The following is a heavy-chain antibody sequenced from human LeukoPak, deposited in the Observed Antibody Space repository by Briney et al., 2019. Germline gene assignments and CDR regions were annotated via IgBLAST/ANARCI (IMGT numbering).Heavy chain of an antibody. Sequence: GGSLRLSCAASGFTFSDYYMSWIRQAPGKGLEWVSYISSSGSTIYYADSVKGRFTISRDNAKNSLFLQMNSLRAEDTAVYYCARDGSDIVVVPASIEGNWFDPWGQGTLVTVSS. D-gene: IGHD2-2*02. CDR2: ISSSGSTI. CDR1: GFTFSDYY. J-gene: IGHJ5*02. CDR3: ARDGSDIVVVPASIEGNWFDP. V-gene: IGHV3-11*04.